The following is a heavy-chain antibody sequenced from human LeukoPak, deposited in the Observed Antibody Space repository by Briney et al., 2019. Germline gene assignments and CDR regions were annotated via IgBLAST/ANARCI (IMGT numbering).Heavy chain of an antibody. CDR2: ISSSSSTI. CDR3: ARDGYCSGGSCYSAAFDI. J-gene: IGHJ3*02. CDR1: GFTFSSYS. V-gene: IGHV3-48*04. D-gene: IGHD2-15*01. Sequence: TGGSLRLSCAASGFTFSSYSMNWVRQAPGKGLEWVSYISSSSSTIYYADSVKGRFTISRDNAKNSLYLQMNSLRAEDTAVYYCARDGYCSGGSCYSAAFDIWGQGTMVTVSS.